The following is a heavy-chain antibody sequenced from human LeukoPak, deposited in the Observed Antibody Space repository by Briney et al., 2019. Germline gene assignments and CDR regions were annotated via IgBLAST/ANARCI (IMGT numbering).Heavy chain of an antibody. Sequence: GGSLRLSCAASRLTFGRSWMKWVRQAPGKGLEWVANIKEDGSEKYYVDSVKGRFTISRDNAKNSLYLQMNSLRADDTAVYYCASALVGAFDYWGQGTLVTVSS. CDR3: ASALVGAFDY. J-gene: IGHJ4*02. V-gene: IGHV3-7*01. CDR1: RLTFGRSW. CDR2: IKEDGSEK. D-gene: IGHD1-26*01.